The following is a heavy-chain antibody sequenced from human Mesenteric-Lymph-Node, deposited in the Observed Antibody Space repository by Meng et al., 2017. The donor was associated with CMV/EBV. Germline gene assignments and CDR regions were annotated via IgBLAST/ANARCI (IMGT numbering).Heavy chain of an antibody. Sequence: GESLKISCAASGFTFSSYAMSWVRQAPGKGLEWVSAISGSGGSTYYADSVKGRFTISRDNSKNTLYLQMNSLRAEDTAVYYCAKDRELKYYYGSGPHYYFDYWGQGTLVTVSS. J-gene: IGHJ4*02. CDR1: GFTFSSYA. CDR3: AKDRELKYYYGSGPHYYFDY. CDR2: ISGSGGST. V-gene: IGHV3-23*01. D-gene: IGHD3-10*01.